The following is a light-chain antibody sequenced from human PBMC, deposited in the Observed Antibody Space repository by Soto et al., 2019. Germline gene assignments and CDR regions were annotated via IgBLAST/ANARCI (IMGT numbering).Light chain of an antibody. J-gene: IGKJ1*01. CDR1: QSISSW. V-gene: IGKV1-5*01. CDR3: QQYNNYWT. Sequence: DIQITQSPSTLFASLVDRVTITFRASQSISSWLAWYQQKPGKAPKLLIYDASSLESGVPSRFSGSGSATEFTLTISSLQPDDFVTYYCQQYNNYWTFGQGTKVDIK. CDR2: DAS.